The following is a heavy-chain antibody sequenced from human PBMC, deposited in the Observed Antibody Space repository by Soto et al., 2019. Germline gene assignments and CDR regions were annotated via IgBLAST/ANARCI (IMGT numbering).Heavy chain of an antibody. Sequence: ASVKVSCKASGYTFTGYYMHWVRQAPGQGLEWMGWINPNSSGTNYAQKFQGRVTMTRDTSISTAYMELSRLRSDDTAVYYCARDGAAAGTGNYYYYGMDVWGQGTTVTVSS. D-gene: IGHD6-13*01. V-gene: IGHV1-2*02. J-gene: IGHJ6*02. CDR3: ARDGAAAGTGNYYYYGMDV. CDR2: INPNSSGT. CDR1: GYTFTGYY.